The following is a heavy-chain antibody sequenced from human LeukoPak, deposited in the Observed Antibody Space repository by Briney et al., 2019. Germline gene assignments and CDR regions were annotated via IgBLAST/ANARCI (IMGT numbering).Heavy chain of an antibody. CDR1: GYTFTGYY. V-gene: IGHV1-2*02. Sequence: GASVNVSCKASGYTFTGYYMHWVRQAPGQGLEWMGWINPNSGGTNYAQKFQDRVTMTRDTSISTAYMELSRLRSDDTAVYYCARVVGGNYYGSETDDYWGQGTLVTVSS. J-gene: IGHJ4*02. D-gene: IGHD3-10*01. CDR2: INPNSGGT. CDR3: ARVVGGNYYGSETDDY.